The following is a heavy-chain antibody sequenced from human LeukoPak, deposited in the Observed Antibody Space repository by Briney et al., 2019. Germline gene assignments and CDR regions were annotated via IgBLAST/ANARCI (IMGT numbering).Heavy chain of an antibody. D-gene: IGHD6-19*01. CDR2: ITGNSVNT. CDR1: GFTFSIHA. CDR3: VKAASGGWYDTNFDY. Sequence: GGSLRLSCAASGFTFSIHAMNWVRQAPGKGLEWVSVITGNSVNTFYADSVKGRFTISRDNSKNTLYMYMNSLGAEDAAVYYCVKAASGGWYDTNFDYWGQGTLVTVSS. J-gene: IGHJ4*02. V-gene: IGHV3-23*01.